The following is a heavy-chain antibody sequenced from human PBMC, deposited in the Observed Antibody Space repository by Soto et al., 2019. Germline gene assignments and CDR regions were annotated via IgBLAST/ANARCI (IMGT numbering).Heavy chain of an antibody. D-gene: IGHD4-17*01. CDR3: ARLITTVTTYNWFDP. V-gene: IGHV4-39*01. J-gene: IGHJ5*02. CDR1: GGSISSSSYY. Sequence: QLQLQESGPGLVKPSETLSLTCTVSGGSISSSSYYWGWIRQPPGKGLEWIGSIYYSGSTYYNPSLKSRVTISVDTSKNQFSLKLSSVTAADTAVYYCARLITTVTTYNWFDPWGQGTLVTVSS. CDR2: IYYSGST.